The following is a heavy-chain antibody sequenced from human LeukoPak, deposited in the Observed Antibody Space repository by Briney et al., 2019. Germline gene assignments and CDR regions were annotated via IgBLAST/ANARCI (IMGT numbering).Heavy chain of an antibody. CDR2: INWNGGST. J-gene: IGHJ3*02. V-gene: IGHV3-20*04. CDR1: GFTFNRYT. Sequence: GGSLRLSCAASGFTFNRYTMSWVRQAPGKGLEWVSGINWNGGSTGYADSVKGRFTISRDNAKNSLYLQMNSLRAEDTALYYCAGTYYYDSSGSIIGAFDIWGQGTMVTVSS. D-gene: IGHD3-22*01. CDR3: AGTYYYDSSGSIIGAFDI.